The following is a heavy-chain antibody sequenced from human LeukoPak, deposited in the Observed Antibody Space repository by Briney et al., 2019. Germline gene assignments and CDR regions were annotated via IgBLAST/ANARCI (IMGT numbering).Heavy chain of an antibody. CDR1: GYTFTSYG. J-gene: IGHJ4*02. CDR2: ISAYNGNT. CDR3: AREGYCGGDCYSDDY. D-gene: IGHD2-21*02. V-gene: IGHV1-18*01. Sequence: ASVKVSCKASGYTFTSYGFSWVRQAPGQGLEWMGWISAYNGNTDYAQKFQGRVTMTTDTATNTAYMELRSLRSDDTAVYYCAREGYCGGDCYSDDYWGQRTLVTVFS.